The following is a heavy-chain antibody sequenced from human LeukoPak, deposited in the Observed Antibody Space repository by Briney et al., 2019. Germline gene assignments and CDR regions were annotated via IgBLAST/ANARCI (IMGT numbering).Heavy chain of an antibody. D-gene: IGHD3-3*01. Sequence: ASVKVSCKASGYTFTSYGISWVRQAPGQGLEWMGWISAYNGNTNYAQKLQGRVTMTTDTSTSTAYMELRSLRSDDTAVYYCARDRPTIFGVVMTYGMDVWGQGTTVTVS. V-gene: IGHV1-18*01. J-gene: IGHJ6*02. CDR2: ISAYNGNT. CDR3: ARDRPTIFGVVMTYGMDV. CDR1: GYTFTSYG.